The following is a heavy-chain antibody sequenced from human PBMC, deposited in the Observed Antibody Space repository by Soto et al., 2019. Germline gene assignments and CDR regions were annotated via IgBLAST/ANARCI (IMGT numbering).Heavy chain of an antibody. D-gene: IGHD1-26*01. J-gene: IGHJ6*04. CDR1: GFNCDDYT. V-gene: IGHV3-49*03. CDR2: IRSKGYGGTT. Sequence: GGSLRLSCTASGFNCDDYTMNWFRQAPGKGLEWVGFIRSKGYGGTTEYAASVKGRFTISRDDSKTIAYLQMNSLKTEDTAVYYCTRERWELLRGLYYYAMHVWDKGTTVTVSS. CDR3: TRERWELLRGLYYYAMHV.